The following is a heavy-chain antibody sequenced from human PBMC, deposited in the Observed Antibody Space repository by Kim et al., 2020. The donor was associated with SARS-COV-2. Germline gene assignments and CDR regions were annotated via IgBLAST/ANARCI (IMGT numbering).Heavy chain of an antibody. Sequence: GGSLRLSCAASGFTVSNARVTWVRQAPGKGLEWVGLIKSKTDGGTTDYAAPVKGRFTISGDDSKNTMFLQMISLKTEDTGVYYCTSHGSWGQGTLVTVSS. CDR2: IKSKTDGGTT. V-gene: IGHV3-15*01. CDR1: GFTVSNAR. J-gene: IGHJ5*02. CDR3: TSHGS. D-gene: IGHD6-25*01.